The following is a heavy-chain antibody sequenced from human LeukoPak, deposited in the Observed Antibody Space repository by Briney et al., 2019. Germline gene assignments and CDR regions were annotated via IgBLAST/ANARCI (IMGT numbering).Heavy chain of an antibody. J-gene: IGHJ4*02. V-gene: IGHV1-18*01. CDR1: GYTFTNYA. D-gene: IGHD6-19*01. CDR2: ISAYNGNT. Sequence: GASVKVSCKASGYTFTNYAIGWVRQAPGQGLEWMGWISAYNGNTNYAQKLQGRVTLATDASSSTAYMELRSLRSDDTAVYYCARGGSGWSRDYWGQGTLVTVS. CDR3: ARGGSGWSRDY.